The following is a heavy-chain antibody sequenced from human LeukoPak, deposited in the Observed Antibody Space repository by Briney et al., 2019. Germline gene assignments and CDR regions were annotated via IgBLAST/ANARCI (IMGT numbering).Heavy chain of an antibody. CDR2: IRSGATTI. CDR3: ARDRVGSGSPPPLLPLDQ. J-gene: IGHJ4*02. CDR1: GFSFSDYY. Sequence: GGSLRLSCEASGFSFSDYYMSWIRQPPGKGLEWIAYIRSGATTIYYADSVKGRFTISRDDAKNSLYLQMNSLRAEDTAVYYCARDRVGSGSPPPLLPLDQWGQGTLVTVSS. D-gene: IGHD3-22*01. V-gene: IGHV3-11*04.